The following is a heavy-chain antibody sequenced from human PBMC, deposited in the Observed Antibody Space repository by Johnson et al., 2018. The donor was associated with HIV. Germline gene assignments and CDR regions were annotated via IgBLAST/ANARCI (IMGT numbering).Heavy chain of an antibody. Sequence: EVQLVESGGGLVKPGGSLRLSCAASGFTFSNAWMSWVRQAPGMGLEWIGHIKSKTDGGTTDNAAPVKGRFTISRDDSKNTLYLQMNSPKTEDTALYYCTSYTTMVTMYVEIKGGAFDIGGQGTMVTVSS. CDR1: GFTFSNAW. V-gene: IGHV3-15*01. J-gene: IGHJ3*02. D-gene: IGHD5-18*01. CDR2: IKSKTDGGTT. CDR3: TSYTTMVTMYVEIKGGAFDI.